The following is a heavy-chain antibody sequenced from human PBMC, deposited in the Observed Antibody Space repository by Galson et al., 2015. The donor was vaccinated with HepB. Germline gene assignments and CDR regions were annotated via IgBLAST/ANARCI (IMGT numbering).Heavy chain of an antibody. CDR1: GITFSSYG. CDR3: ATEGDIVATKDVFYM. CDR2: ISRSSTYI. Sequence: SLRLSCAASGITFSSYGMSWVRQAPGKGLEWVSAISRSSTYIYNAASLKGRFTISRDNAKNSLSLQMNSLRAEDTAMYYCATEGDIVATKDVFYMWGQGTMVTVSS. V-gene: IGHV3-21*01. J-gene: IGHJ3*02. D-gene: IGHD5-12*01.